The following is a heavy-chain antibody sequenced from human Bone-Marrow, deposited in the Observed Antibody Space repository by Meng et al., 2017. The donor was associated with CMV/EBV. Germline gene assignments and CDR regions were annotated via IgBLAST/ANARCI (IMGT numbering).Heavy chain of an antibody. CDR2: IYYSGST. CDR3: ARGRYSYGYGAFDI. J-gene: IGHJ3*02. V-gene: IGHV4-59*12. Sequence: SETLSLTCTVSGGSIKNYYWSWIRQPPGKGLEWIGYIYYSGSTNYNPSLKSRVTISVDTSKNQFSLKLSSVTAADTAVYYCARGRYSYGYGAFDIWGQGTRVTVSS. D-gene: IGHD5-18*01. CDR1: GGSIKNYY.